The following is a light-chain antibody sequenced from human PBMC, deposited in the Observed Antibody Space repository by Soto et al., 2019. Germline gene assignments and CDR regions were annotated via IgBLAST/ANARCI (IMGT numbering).Light chain of an antibody. Sequence: QSALTQPPSASGSPGQSVTISCTGTSSDIGTYNYVSWYQQHPGKAPKLMIYEVSKRPSGVPDRFSGSKSGNTASLTVSGLQAEDEADYYCSSYAGSIYVFGTGTKVTVL. V-gene: IGLV2-8*01. CDR3: SSYAGSIYV. CDR2: EVS. J-gene: IGLJ1*01. CDR1: SSDIGTYNY.